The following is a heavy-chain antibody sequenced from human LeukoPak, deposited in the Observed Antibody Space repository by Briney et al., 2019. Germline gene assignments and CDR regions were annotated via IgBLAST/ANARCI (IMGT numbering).Heavy chain of an antibody. V-gene: IGHV3-23*01. CDR1: GFSFSSYA. CDR3: AKGGAVVLSPFDY. D-gene: IGHD2/OR15-2a*01. Sequence: GGSLRLSCGASGFSFSSYAMIWVRQAPGKGLEWVSVISSSGESTYYADSLKGRFTISRDNSKNTLSLQMNSLRAEDTAIYYCAKGGAVVLSPFDYWGQGTLVTVSS. CDR2: ISSSGEST. J-gene: IGHJ4*02.